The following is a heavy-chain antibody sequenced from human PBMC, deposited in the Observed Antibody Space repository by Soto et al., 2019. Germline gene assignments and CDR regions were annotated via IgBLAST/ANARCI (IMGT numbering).Heavy chain of an antibody. D-gene: IGHD3-16*01. J-gene: IGHJ4*02. CDR1: GGTFKMYA. Sequence: QVQLVQSGAEVRKPGSAVRVSCKASGGTFKMYAMNWVRQAPGQGLEWMAGIIPIFDTPRYEQKFQGRVTITVDESTTTAYMALSSLISDDTATYYFTRSIGSGGVMGGFDYWGQGTLVTVAS. CDR3: TRSIGSGGVMGGFDY. V-gene: IGHV1-69*01. CDR2: IIPIFDTP.